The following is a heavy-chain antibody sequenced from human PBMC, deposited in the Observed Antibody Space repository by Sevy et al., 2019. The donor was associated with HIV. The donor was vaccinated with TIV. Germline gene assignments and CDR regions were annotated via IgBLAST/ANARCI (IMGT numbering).Heavy chain of an antibody. CDR3: ARDLPPSATTVAHFDY. CDR1: GFIFSSYE. D-gene: IGHD4-17*01. Sequence: GGSLRLSCAASGFIFSSYEMSWVRQAPGKGLEWVSHISQSGGTTYYPDSVKGRFTISRDNAKNSLYLQMNRLRAEDTAIYYCARDLPPSATTVAHFDYWGQGTLVTVSS. V-gene: IGHV3-48*03. CDR2: ISQSGGTT. J-gene: IGHJ4*02.